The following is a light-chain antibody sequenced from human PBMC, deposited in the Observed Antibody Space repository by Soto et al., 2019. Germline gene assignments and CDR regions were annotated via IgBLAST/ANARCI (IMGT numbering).Light chain of an antibody. J-gene: IGKJ1*01. CDR2: DAS. CDR1: QSVGSY. Sequence: EIVFTQSPACLSLSPGERATLSCRASQSVGSYLAWYQQKPGQAPRLLIYDASNRATGIPARFSGSGSGTDFTLTITSLEPEDFAVYYCQQRSNWPVTFGQGTKVDIK. CDR3: QQRSNWPVT. V-gene: IGKV3-11*01.